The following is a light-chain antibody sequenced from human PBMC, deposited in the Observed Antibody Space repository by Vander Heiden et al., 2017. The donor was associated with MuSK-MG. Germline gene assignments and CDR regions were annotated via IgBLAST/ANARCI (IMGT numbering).Light chain of an antibody. J-gene: IGKJ2*01. CDR2: GAT. V-gene: IGKV1-39*01. CDR3: EQSDSTPYT. Sequence: DIQMTQSPSSLSASVGDRVTITCRASQFISSYLNWYQQKLGKAPKVLIYGATSLQSGVPSRFSGSASGTDFTLTINRLQPEDFASYYCEQSDSTPYTFGQGTKLEIK. CDR1: QFISSY.